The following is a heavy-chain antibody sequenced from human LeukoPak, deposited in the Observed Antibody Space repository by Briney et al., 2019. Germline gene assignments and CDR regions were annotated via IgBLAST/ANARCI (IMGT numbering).Heavy chain of an antibody. Sequence: PGESLTLSCAASGFTFSSYWMHWVRQAPGKGLVWVSRINSDGSTTNYADSVKGRFTTSRDHAKNPLYLEMNSLRAEDSAMYTFATVNDPATAYWGQGTLVTVSS. J-gene: IGHJ4*02. V-gene: IGHV3-74*01. CDR2: INSDGSTT. CDR1: GFTFSSYW. D-gene: IGHD2-15*01. CDR3: ATVNDPATAY.